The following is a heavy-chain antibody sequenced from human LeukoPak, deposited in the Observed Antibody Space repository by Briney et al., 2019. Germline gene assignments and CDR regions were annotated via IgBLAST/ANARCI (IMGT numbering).Heavy chain of an antibody. V-gene: IGHV3-53*01. CDR3: ARATDYYDSSGHYYTKDY. J-gene: IGHJ4*02. CDR1: GFTVSSNY. Sequence: GGSLRLSCAAPGFTVSSNYMSWVGKAPGKGLEGVSVINSGGSTSYADSVKGRFTISRDNSKNTLYLQMNSLRAEDTAVYYCARATDYYDSSGHYYTKDYWGQGTLVTVSS. CDR2: INSGGST. D-gene: IGHD3-22*01.